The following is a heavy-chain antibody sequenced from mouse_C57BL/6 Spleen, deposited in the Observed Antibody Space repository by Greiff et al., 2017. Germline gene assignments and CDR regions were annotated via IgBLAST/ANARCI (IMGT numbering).Heavy chain of an antibody. CDR2: IDPETGGT. CDR3: TGSGYLYAMDY. CDR1: GYTFTDYE. Sequence: QVQLQQSGAELVRPGASVTLSCKASGYTFTDYEMHWVKQTPVHGLEWIGAIDPETGGTAYNQKFKGKAILTADKSSSTAYMELRSLTSEDSAVYYCTGSGYLYAMDYGGQGTSVTVSS. V-gene: IGHV1-15*01. D-gene: IGHD3-2*02. J-gene: IGHJ4*01.